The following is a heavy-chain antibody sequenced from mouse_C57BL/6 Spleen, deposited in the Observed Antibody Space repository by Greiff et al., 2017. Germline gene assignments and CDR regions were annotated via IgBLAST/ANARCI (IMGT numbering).Heavy chain of an antibody. V-gene: IGHV5-17*01. CDR2: ISSGSSTI. CDR1: GFTFSDYG. J-gene: IGHJ4*01. CDR3: ARVDSSGYGYAMDY. D-gene: IGHD3-2*02. Sequence: EVHLVESGGGLVKPGGSLKLSCAASGFTFSDYGMHWVRQAPEKGLEWVAYISSGSSTIYYADTVKGRFTISRDNAKNTLFLQMTSLRSEDTAMYYCARVDSSGYGYAMDYWGQGTSVTVSS.